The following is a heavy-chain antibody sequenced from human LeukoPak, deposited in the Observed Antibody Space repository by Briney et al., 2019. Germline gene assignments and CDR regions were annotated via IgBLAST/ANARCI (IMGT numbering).Heavy chain of an antibody. CDR2: INHSGST. J-gene: IGHJ4*02. Sequence: SETLSLTCAVYGGSFSGYYWSWIRRPPGKGLEWIGEINHSGSTNYNPSLKSRVTISVDTSKNQFSLKLSSVTAADTAVYYCARGFGDGGGYWGQGTLVTVSS. V-gene: IGHV4-34*01. CDR1: GGSFSGYY. CDR3: ARGFGDGGGY. D-gene: IGHD3-10*01.